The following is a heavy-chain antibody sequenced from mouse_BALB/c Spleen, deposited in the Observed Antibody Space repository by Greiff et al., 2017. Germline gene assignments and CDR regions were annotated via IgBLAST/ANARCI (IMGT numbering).Heavy chain of an antibody. Sequence: EVKLQESGGGLVKPGGSLKLSCAASGFTFSDYYMYWVRQTPEKRLEWVATISDGGSYTYYPDSVKGRFTISRDNAKNNLYLQMSSLKSEDTAMYYCARDHYEHYYAIDYWGQGTSVTVSS. V-gene: IGHV5-4*02. CDR1: GFTFSDYY. J-gene: IGHJ4*01. CDR3: ARDHYEHYYAIDY. CDR2: ISDGGSYT. D-gene: IGHD1-2*01.